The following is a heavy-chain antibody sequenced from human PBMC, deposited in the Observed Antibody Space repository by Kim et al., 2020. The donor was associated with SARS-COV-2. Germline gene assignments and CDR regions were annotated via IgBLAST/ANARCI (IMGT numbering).Heavy chain of an antibody. J-gene: IGHJ4*01. V-gene: IGHV3-11*03. CDR2: ISSSSSYT. CDR1: GFTFNDYY. Sequence: GGSLRLSCAASGFTFNDYYMTWIRQAPGKGLEWISYISSSSSYTKYADSVKGRFTISRDNAKNSLYLQMNSLRAEDTAAYYCARVASGSTAWYYFDYWC. CDR3: ARVASGSTAWYYFDY. D-gene: IGHD6-19*01.